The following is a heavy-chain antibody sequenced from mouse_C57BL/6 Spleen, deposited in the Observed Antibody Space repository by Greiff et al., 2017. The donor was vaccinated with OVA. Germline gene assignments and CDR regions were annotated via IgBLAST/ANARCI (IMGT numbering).Heavy chain of an antibody. CDR1: GYTFTSYW. CDR2: IDPSDSYT. D-gene: IGHD1-1*01. CDR3: ARRYGSRYYFDY. Sequence: QVQLKQPGAELVKPGASVKLSCKASGYTFTSYWMQWVKQRPGQGLEWIGEIDPSDSYTNYNQKFKGKATLTVDTSSSTAYMQLSSLTSEDSAVYYCARRYGSRYYFDYWGQGTTLTVSS. V-gene: IGHV1-50*01. J-gene: IGHJ2*01.